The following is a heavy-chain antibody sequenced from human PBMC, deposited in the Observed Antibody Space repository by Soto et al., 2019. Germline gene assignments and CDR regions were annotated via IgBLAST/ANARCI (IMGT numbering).Heavy chain of an antibody. J-gene: IGHJ6*02. CDR1: GFTFSSCT. V-gene: IGHV3-21*01. CDR3: SGCSGGACHQNYCMDV. CDR2: ISPSTSHI. Sequence: EVHLVESGGGLVKPGGSLRLSCAVSGFTFSSCTMNWVRQAPGKGLEWVSSISPSTSHIYYADSVKGRFTISRDNAKNSLFLQMNSLRAEDTAVYYCSGCSGGACHQNYCMDVWGQGTTVTVSS. D-gene: IGHD2-15*01.